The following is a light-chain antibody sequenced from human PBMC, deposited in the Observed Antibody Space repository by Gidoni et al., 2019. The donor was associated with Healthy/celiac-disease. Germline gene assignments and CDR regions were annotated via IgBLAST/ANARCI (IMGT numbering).Light chain of an antibody. CDR2: DAS. CDR3: QQRSNWPPSIT. Sequence: EIVLTQSTATLSLSPGERATLSCRASQSVSSYLAWYQQKPGQAPRLLIYDASNRATGIPARFSGSGSGTDFTLTISILEPEDFAVYYCQQRSNWPPSITFGQGTRLEI. CDR1: QSVSSY. J-gene: IGKJ5*01. V-gene: IGKV3-11*01.